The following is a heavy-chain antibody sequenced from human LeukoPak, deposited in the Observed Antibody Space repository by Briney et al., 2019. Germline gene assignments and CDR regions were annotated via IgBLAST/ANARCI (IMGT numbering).Heavy chain of an antibody. V-gene: IGHV4-59*08. D-gene: IGHD5-12*01. CDR1: GGSIGSYY. CDR2: IYYSGST. J-gene: IGHJ3*02. Sequence: SETLSLTCTVSGGSIGSYYWSWIRQPPGKGLEWIGYIYYSGSTNYNPSLKSRVTISVDTSKNQFSLKLSSVTAADTAVYYCATLGLRFRAFDIWGQGTMVTVSS. CDR3: ATLGLRFRAFDI.